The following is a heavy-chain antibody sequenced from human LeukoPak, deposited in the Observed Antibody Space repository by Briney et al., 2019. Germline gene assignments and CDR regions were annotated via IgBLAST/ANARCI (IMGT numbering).Heavy chain of an antibody. CDR1: GGSFSGYY. V-gene: IGHV4-34*01. CDR2: INHGGST. CDR3: ARSYDGNFDY. Sequence: PSETLSLTCAVYGGSFSGYYWSWIRQPPGKGLEWIGEINHGGSTNYNPSLKSRVTISVDTSKNQFSLKLSSVTAADTAVYYCARSYDGNFDYWGQGTLVTVSS. D-gene: IGHD5-12*01. J-gene: IGHJ4*02.